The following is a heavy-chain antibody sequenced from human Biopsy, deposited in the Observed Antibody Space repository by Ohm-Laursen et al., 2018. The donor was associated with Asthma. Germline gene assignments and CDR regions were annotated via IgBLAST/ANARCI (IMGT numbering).Heavy chain of an antibody. CDR2: ISYDGSSI. Sequence: SLRLSCAASRFTYEMHWVRQAPGKGLEWVAVISYDGSSIYYADSVKGRFTISRGNSKNTLSLQMNSLTAEDTAVYYCAREGVAGTHTEDWGQGTLVTVSS. D-gene: IGHD6-19*01. J-gene: IGHJ4*02. CDR1: RFTYE. V-gene: IGHV3-30-3*01. CDR3: AREGVAGTHTED.